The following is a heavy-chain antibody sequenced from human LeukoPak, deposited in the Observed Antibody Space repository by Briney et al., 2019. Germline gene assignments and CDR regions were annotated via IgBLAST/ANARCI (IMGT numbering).Heavy chain of an antibody. D-gene: IGHD4-17*01. CDR1: EFSVGSNY. CDR2: ISSSSSYI. Sequence: PGGSLRLSCAASEFSVGSNYMTWVRQAPGKGLEWVSSISSSSSYIYYADSVKGRFTISRDNAKNSLYLQMNSLRAEDTAVYYCARGGDDYGDYAFDYWGQGTLVTVSS. V-gene: IGHV3-21*01. CDR3: ARGGDDYGDYAFDY. J-gene: IGHJ4*02.